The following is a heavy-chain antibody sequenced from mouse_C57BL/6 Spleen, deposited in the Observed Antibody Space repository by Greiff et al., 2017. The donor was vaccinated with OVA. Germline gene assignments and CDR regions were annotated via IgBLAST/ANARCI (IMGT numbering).Heavy chain of an antibody. CDR3: APSTMVTTDAMDY. D-gene: IGHD2-2*01. V-gene: IGHV1-64*01. Sequence: VQLQQPGAELVKPGASVKLSCKASGYTFTSYWMHWVKQRPGQGLEWIGMIHPNSGSTNYNEKFKSKATLTVDKSSSTAYMQLSSLTSEDSAVYYCAPSTMVTTDAMDYWGQGTSVTVSS. CDR2: IHPNSGST. J-gene: IGHJ4*01. CDR1: GYTFTSYW.